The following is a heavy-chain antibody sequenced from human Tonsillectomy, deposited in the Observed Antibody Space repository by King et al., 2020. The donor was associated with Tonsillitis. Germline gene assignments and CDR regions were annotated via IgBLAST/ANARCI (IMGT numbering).Heavy chain of an antibody. Sequence: VQLVEAGGGVVQPGSSLRISCAASGCTFSTDARHWVRQVPGKGLEWVSFIWCFGSNKYYSASVKGRFTISRENSSKTLYLHMNSLRSEDTAVYYCARDWPDGFNSVGAFDIWGQGTMVTVSS. CDR2: IWCFGSNK. J-gene: IGHJ3*02. CDR3: ARDWPDGFNSVGAFDI. CDR1: GCTFSTDA. V-gene: IGHV3-33*08. D-gene: IGHD5-24*01.